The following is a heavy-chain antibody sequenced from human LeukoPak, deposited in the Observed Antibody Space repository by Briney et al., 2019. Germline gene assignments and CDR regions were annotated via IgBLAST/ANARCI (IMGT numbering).Heavy chain of an antibody. D-gene: IGHD3-3*01. CDR1: GFTVSSNY. J-gene: IGHJ4*02. Sequence: GGSLRLSCAASGFTVSSNYMSWVRQAPGKGLEWVSSISGRGDSIYYADSVKGRFTISRDNSKNTLYLQMNSLRAEDTAVYYCAPSVLSSFDYWGQGTLVIVSS. CDR2: ISGRGDSI. CDR3: APSVLSSFDY. V-gene: IGHV3-23*01.